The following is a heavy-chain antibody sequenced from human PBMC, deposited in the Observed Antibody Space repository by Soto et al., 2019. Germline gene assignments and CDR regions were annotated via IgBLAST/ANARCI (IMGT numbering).Heavy chain of an antibody. CDR3: ASGTGATRGPDY. CDR2: ISYDGSNK. D-gene: IGHD1-26*01. V-gene: IGHV3-30-3*01. Sequence: QVQLVESGGGVVQPGRSLRLSCAASGFTFSSYAMHWVRQAPGQGLEWVAVISYDGSNKYYADSVKGRFTISRDNSKNTMYLQMNSLRAEDTAVYYCASGTGATRGPDYWGQGTLVTVSS. CDR1: GFTFSSYA. J-gene: IGHJ4*02.